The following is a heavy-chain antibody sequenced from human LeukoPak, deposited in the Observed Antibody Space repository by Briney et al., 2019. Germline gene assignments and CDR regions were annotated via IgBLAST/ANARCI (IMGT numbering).Heavy chain of an antibody. Sequence: GGSLRLSCAASGLTFSSYAVSWVRQAPGEGLEWVSSISGSGGSTYSADSVKGRFTISRDNSKNTLYLQTNSLRAEDTSLYYCAKDRSCTNDICHGDFDYWGQGTLVTVSS. CDR3: AKDRSCTNDICHGDFDY. CDR2: ISGSGGST. J-gene: IGHJ4*02. D-gene: IGHD2-8*01. CDR1: GLTFSSYA. V-gene: IGHV3-23*01.